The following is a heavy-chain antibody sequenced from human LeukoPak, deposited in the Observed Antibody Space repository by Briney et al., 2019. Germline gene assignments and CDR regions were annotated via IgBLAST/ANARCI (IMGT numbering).Heavy chain of an antibody. CDR3: ARESFEYGDFFDY. J-gene: IGHJ4*02. D-gene: IGHD4-17*01. V-gene: IGHV4-59*10. Sequence: SETLSLTCAVYGGSFSGYYWSWIRQPPGKGLEWIGRIYTSGSTNYNPSLKSRLTMSVDTSKNQFSLKLSSVTAADTAVYYCARESFEYGDFFDYWGQGTLVTVSS. CDR2: IYTSGST. CDR1: GGSFSGYY.